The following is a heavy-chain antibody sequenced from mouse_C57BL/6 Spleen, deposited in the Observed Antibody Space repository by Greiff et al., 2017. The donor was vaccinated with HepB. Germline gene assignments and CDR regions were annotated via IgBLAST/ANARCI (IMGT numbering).Heavy chain of an antibody. V-gene: IGHV5-6*01. CDR3: ASVHYYGSDFDY. Sequence: EVKVVESGGDLVKPGGSLKLSCAASGFTFSSYGMSWVRQTPDKRLEWVATISSGGSYTYYPDSVKGRFTISRDNAKNTLYLQMSSLKSEDTAMYYCASVHYYGSDFDYWGQGTTLTVSS. J-gene: IGHJ2*01. D-gene: IGHD1-1*01. CDR1: GFTFSSYG. CDR2: ISSGGSYT.